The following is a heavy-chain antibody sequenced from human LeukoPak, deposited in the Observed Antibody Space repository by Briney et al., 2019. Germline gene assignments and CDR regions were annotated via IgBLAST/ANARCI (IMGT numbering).Heavy chain of an antibody. J-gene: IGHJ6*02. Sequence: GGSLRLSCAASGFTFSHYYMSWIRQAPGKGLEWVSYISSSGSTIYYADSVKGRFTISRDNAKNSLYLQMNSLRAEDTAVYYCARLQIAGYYGMDVWGQGTTVTVSS. CDR1: GFTFSHYY. V-gene: IGHV3-11*01. D-gene: IGHD6-13*01. CDR3: ARLQIAGYYGMDV. CDR2: ISSSGSTI.